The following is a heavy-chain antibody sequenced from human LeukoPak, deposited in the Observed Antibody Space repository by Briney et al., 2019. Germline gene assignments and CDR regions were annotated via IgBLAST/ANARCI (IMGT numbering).Heavy chain of an antibody. Sequence: GGSLRLSCTASGFSFSGHWMHWARQLPGKGLVWVSRISPTGSTTSYADSVRGRFTVSRDNAKNTLYLQVNNLRAEDTAVYYCARGPNSNWSGLDFWGQGTLLTVSS. D-gene: IGHD6-6*01. CDR3: ARGPNSNWSGLDF. CDR2: ISPTGSTT. CDR1: GFSFSGHW. J-gene: IGHJ4*02. V-gene: IGHV3-74*01.